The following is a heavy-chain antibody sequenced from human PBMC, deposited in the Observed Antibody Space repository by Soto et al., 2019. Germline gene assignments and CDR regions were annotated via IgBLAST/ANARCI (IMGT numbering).Heavy chain of an antibody. Sequence: QVQLVQSGAEVKKPGASVKVSCKASGYTFTSYAMHWVRQAPGQRLEWMGWINAGNGNTKYSQKFQGRVTITRDTSASTAYMELSSLRSEDTAVYYCARLKRGLIWFDHWGQGTLVTVSS. V-gene: IGHV1-3*01. J-gene: IGHJ5*02. CDR3: ARLKRGLIWFDH. CDR2: INAGNGNT. D-gene: IGHD3-22*01. CDR1: GYTFTSYA.